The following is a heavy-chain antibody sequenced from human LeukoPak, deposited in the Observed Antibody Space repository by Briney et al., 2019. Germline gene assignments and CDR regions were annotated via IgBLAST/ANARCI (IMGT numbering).Heavy chain of an antibody. D-gene: IGHD6-19*01. CDR1: GFTFSRDW. J-gene: IGHJ4*01. CDR2: ISDDGSIT. V-gene: IGHV3-74*03. CDR3: AKGIYSSGWSYFDY. Sequence: PGGSLRLSRAASGFTFSRDWMHWVRQAPGKGLVWVSRISDDGSITTYADSVQGRFTISRDNAKSTVFLQMNSLRAEDMAVYYCAKGIYSSGWSYFDYWGHGTLVTVSS.